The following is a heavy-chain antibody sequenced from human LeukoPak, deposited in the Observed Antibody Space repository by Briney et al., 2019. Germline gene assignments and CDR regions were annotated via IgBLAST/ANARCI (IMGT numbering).Heavy chain of an antibody. D-gene: IGHD2-2*01. J-gene: IGHJ6*04. V-gene: IGHV1-69*13. CDR2: IIPIFGTA. CDR3: ARSGEVVPASRPTRPYYYGMDV. CDR1: GGSFSSYA. Sequence: SVTVSCTGSGGSFSSYAISWVREAPGQGLEWMGGIIPIFGTANYAQTFQGRVTITADESTSAAYMALSNLSSEDTAVYFCARSGEVVPASRPTRPYYYGMDVWGKGTTVTVSS.